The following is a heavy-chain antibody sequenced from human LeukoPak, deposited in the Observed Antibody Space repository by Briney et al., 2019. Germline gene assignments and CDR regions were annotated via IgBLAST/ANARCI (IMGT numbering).Heavy chain of an antibody. D-gene: IGHD4-11*01. CDR2: FDPEDGET. V-gene: IGHV1-24*01. J-gene: IGHJ6*02. CDR1: GYTLTELS. Sequence: ASVKVSCKVSGYTLTELSMHWVRQAPGKGLEWMGGFDPEDGETIYAQKFQGRVTMTEDTSTDTAYMELSSLRSEDTAVYYCARDRSNYLGGYYYYGMDVWGQGTTVTVSS. CDR3: ARDRSNYLGGYYYYGMDV.